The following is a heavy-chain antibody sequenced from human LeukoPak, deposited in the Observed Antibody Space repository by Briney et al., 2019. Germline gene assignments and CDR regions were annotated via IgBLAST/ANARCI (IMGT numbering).Heavy chain of an antibody. Sequence: GGSLRLSCAASGFTFSSYSMNWVRQAPGKGLEWVSSISSSSSYIYYADSVKGRFTISSDNAKNSLYLQMNSLRVEDTAVYYCARVIDSSGYYHFDYWGQGTLVTVSS. J-gene: IGHJ4*02. CDR2: ISSSSSYI. CDR1: GFTFSSYS. D-gene: IGHD3-22*01. CDR3: ARVIDSSGYYHFDY. V-gene: IGHV3-21*01.